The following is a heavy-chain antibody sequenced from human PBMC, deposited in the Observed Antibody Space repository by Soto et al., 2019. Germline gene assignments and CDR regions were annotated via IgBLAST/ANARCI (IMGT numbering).Heavy chain of an antibody. Sequence: ASVKVSCKASGYTFTSYGISWVRQAPGQGLEWMGWVSAYNGNTNYAQMLQGRVTMTTDTSTSTAYMELRSLRSDDTAVYYCVRTSDDYYDSSGYHNYWGQGTLVTVSS. CDR3: VRTSDDYYDSSGYHNY. CDR1: GYTFTSYG. J-gene: IGHJ4*02. D-gene: IGHD3-22*01. V-gene: IGHV1-18*01. CDR2: VSAYNGNT.